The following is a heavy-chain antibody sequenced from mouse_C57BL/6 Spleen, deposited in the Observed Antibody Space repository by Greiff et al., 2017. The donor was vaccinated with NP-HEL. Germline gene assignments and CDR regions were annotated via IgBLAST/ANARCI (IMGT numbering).Heavy chain of an antibody. CDR3: ARWGYYGSRNYFDY. Sequence: QVQLQQPGAELVKPGASVKLSCKASGYTFTSYWMQWVKQRPGQGLEWMGEIDPSDSYTNYTQKFKGKATLTVDTSSSTAYMQLSSLTSEDSAVDYCARWGYYGSRNYFDYWGQGTTLTVSS. J-gene: IGHJ2*01. CDR1: GYTFTSYW. V-gene: IGHV1-50*01. D-gene: IGHD1-1*01. CDR2: IDPSDSYT.